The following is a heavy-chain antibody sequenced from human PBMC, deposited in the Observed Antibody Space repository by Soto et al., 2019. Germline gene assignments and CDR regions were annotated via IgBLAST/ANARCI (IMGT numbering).Heavy chain of an antibody. J-gene: IGHJ5*02. CDR1: GYTLTELS. D-gene: IGHD3-22*01. Sequence: ASVKVSCKVSGYTLTELSMHWVRQAPGKGLEWMGGFDPEDGETIYAQKFQGRVTMTEDTSTDTAYMELSSLRSEDTAVYYCATDPHYHDSSGPWGQGTLVTVSS. V-gene: IGHV1-24*01. CDR2: FDPEDGET. CDR3: ATDPHYHDSSGP.